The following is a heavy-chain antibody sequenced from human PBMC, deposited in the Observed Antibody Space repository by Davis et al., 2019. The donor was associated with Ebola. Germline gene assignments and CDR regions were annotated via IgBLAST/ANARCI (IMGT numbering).Heavy chain of an antibody. CDR2: VSSYSDKT. J-gene: IGHJ4*02. D-gene: IGHD6-13*01. V-gene: IGHV3-21*04. CDR1: GSPFTTYT. CDR3: AKFSRAGDSV. Sequence: GESLKISCAASGSPFTTYTLNWVRQAPGKGLECVASVSSYSDKTYYADSVKGRFTASRDNAKNSLYLQVNSLRDEDTAVYYCAKFSRAGDSVWGQGTLVTVSS.